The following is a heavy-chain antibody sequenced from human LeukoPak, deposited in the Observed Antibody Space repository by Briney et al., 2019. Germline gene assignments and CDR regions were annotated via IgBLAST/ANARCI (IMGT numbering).Heavy chain of an antibody. D-gene: IGHD4-17*01. CDR2: NYYSGST. CDR3: ARGLYGDVLDY. V-gene: IGHV4-59*11. CDR1: GGSISSHY. J-gene: IGHJ4*02. Sequence: SETLSLTCTVSGGSISSHYWSWIRQPPGKGLEWIGYNYYSGSTNYNPSLKSRVTISVDTSKNQFSLKLSSVTAADTAVYYCARGLYGDVLDYWGQGTLVTVSS.